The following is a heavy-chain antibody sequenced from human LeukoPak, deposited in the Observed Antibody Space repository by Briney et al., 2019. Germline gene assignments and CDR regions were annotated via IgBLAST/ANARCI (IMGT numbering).Heavy chain of an antibody. V-gene: IGHV1-46*01. CDR3: ARERGYRYGQLGY. CDR1: GYTFTSYG. D-gene: IGHD5-18*01. J-gene: IGHJ4*02. CDR2: INPSGGST. Sequence: ASVKVSCKASGYTFTSYGISWVRQAPRQGLEWMGIINPSGGSTSYAQKFQGRVTMTRDTSTSTVYMELSSLRSEDTAVYYCARERGYRYGQLGYWGQGTLVTVSS.